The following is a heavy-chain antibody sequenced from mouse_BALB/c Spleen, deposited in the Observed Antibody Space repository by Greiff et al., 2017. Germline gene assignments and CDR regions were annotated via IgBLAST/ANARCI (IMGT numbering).Heavy chain of an antibody. D-gene: IGHD2-4*01. CDR2: IWAGGST. Sequence: VKLMESGPGLVAPSQSLSITCTVSGFSLTSYGVHWVRQPPGKGLEWLGVIWAGGSTNYNSALMSRLSISKDNSKSQVFLKMNSLQTDDTAMYYCARGYDYEFAYWGQGTLVTVSA. CDR3: ARGYDYEFAY. J-gene: IGHJ3*01. CDR1: GFSLTSYG. V-gene: IGHV2-9*02.